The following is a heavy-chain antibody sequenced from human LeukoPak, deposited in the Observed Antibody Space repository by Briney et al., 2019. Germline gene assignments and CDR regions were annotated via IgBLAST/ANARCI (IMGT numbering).Heavy chain of an antibody. Sequence: GGSLRLSCAASGFTFSSYGMHWVRQAPGKGLEWVAVIWYDGSDKYYADSVKGRFTISRDNSKNTLYLQMNSLRAEDTAVYYCARSQGYCSSTSCYGPEYFDYWGQGTLVTVSS. V-gene: IGHV3-33*01. CDR2: IWYDGSDK. D-gene: IGHD2-2*01. CDR3: ARSQGYCSSTSCYGPEYFDY. J-gene: IGHJ4*02. CDR1: GFTFSSYG.